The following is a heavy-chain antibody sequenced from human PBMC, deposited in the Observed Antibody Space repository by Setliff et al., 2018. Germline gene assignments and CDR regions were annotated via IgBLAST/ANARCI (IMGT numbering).Heavy chain of an antibody. V-gene: IGHV4-38-2*01. Sequence: KTSETLSLTCAVSDYSITNNSYWGWIRQAPGKGLEWIGTAHQSGTTFYNPSLKGRVTMSVDTSKSQFSLKLNSVAATDTAVYYCARQPTGTYQWTFDSWGQGTLVTVSS. CDR3: ARQPTGTYQWTFDS. D-gene: IGHD1-26*01. CDR1: DYSITNNSY. J-gene: IGHJ4*02. CDR2: AHQSGTT.